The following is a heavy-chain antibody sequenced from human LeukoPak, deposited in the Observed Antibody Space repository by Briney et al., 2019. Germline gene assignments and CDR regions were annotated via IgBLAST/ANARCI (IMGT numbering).Heavy chain of an antibody. J-gene: IGHJ6*02. Sequence: GGSLRLSCAASGFTFSSYWLHWVRQAPGKGPVWVSRINSDGSSTTYADSVKGRFTVSRDNYKNTLYLEMNSLRAEDTAVYYCAKGENYFYYSAMDVWGQGTTVTVPS. CDR3: AKGENYFYYSAMDV. CDR1: GFTFSSYW. CDR2: INSDGSST. V-gene: IGHV3-74*03.